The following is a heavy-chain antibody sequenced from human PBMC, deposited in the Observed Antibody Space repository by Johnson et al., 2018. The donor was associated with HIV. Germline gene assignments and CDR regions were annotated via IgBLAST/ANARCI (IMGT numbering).Heavy chain of an antibody. Sequence: MLLVESGGGLVQPGGSLRLSCAASGFTFSSYWMSWVRQAPGKGLEWVANIKQDGSEKYYADSVKGRFTISRDNSKNSLFLQMNSLRVEDTAVYYCARSGGYPNAFDMWGQGTLVTVPA. D-gene: IGHD6-13*01. CDR3: ARSGGYPNAFDM. V-gene: IGHV3-7*02. J-gene: IGHJ3*02. CDR2: IKQDGSEK. CDR1: GFTFSSYW.